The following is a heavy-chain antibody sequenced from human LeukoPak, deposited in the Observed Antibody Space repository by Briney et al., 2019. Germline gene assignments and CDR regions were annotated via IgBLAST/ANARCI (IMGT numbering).Heavy chain of an antibody. CDR2: IYYSGST. CDR3: ARLRDILTGRAGY. J-gene: IGHJ4*02. D-gene: IGHD3-9*01. V-gene: IGHV4-39*01. CDR1: GGSISSSSYY. Sequence: SETLSLTCTVSGGSISSSSYYWGWIRQPPGKGLEWIGSIYYSGSTYYNPSLKSRVTISVDTSKNQFSLKLSSVTAADTAVYYCARLRDILTGRAGYWGQGTLVTVSS.